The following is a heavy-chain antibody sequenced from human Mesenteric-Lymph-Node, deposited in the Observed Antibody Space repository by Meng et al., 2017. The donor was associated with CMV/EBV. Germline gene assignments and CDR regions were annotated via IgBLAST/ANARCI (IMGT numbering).Heavy chain of an antibody. CDR3: ARGAPYQLRGENYDYYGMDV. CDR2: ITSSSSYI. D-gene: IGHD2-2*01. Sequence: LSLTCAASGFSFSSYSMNWVRQAPGKGLEWVSSITSSSSYIYYADSLKGRFTISRDNAKNSLYLQMNSLRAEDTAVYYCARGAPYQLRGENYDYYGMDVWGQGTTVTVSS. CDR1: GFSFSSYS. J-gene: IGHJ6*02. V-gene: IGHV3-21*01.